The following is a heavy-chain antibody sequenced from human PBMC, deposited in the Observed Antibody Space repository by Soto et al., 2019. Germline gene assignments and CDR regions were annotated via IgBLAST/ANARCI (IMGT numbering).Heavy chain of an antibody. CDR3: TSRYCSSASCHT. D-gene: IGHD2-2*01. CDR2: IRGKANSYET. J-gene: IGHJ5*02. CDR1: GDTFSGSA. V-gene: IGHV3-73*01. Sequence: GGSLRLSCVASGDTFSGSAFHLVRQAFGKGLEWVGRIRGKANSYETAYAESVKGRFTISRDDSKNTAFLQMNSLKTEDTAVYYCTSRYCSSASCHTWGQGTRVTVSS.